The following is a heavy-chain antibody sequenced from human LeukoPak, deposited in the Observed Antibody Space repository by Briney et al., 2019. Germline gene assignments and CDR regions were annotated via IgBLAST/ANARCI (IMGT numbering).Heavy chain of an antibody. J-gene: IGHJ4*02. V-gene: IGHV3-7*02. CDR3: VGLGENY. D-gene: IGHD3-10*01. CDR1: GFTFSSHA. Sequence: GGSLRLSCATSGFTFSSHAMNWVRQASGKGLEWVANIKQDGSEKYYVDSVKGRFTISRDNAKNSLYLQMNSLRAEDTAVYYCVGLGENYWGQGTLVTVSS. CDR2: IKQDGSEK.